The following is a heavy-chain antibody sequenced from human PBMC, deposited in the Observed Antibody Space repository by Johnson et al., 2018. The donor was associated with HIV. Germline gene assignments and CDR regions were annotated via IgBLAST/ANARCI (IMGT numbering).Heavy chain of an antibody. D-gene: IGHD1-26*01. Sequence: VQLVESGGGLVQPGRSLRLSCAASGFTFDDYAMHWVRQAPGKGLEWVSGISWNSGSIGYADSVKGRFTISRDNAKNSLYLQMNSLRAEDTALYYCARDRGYSGGYTGAFDIWGQGTMVTVSS. CDR2: ISWNSGSI. CDR3: ARDRGYSGGYTGAFDI. V-gene: IGHV3-9*01. CDR1: GFTFDDYA. J-gene: IGHJ3*02.